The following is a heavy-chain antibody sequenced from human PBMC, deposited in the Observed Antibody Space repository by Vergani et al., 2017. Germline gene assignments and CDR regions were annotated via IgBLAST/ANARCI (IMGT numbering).Heavy chain of an antibody. CDR1: GGSMSGYY. CDR3: GRVADFYGLGSRLLDL. V-gene: IGHV4-59*01. J-gene: IGHJ5*02. CDR2: MYHSGST. D-gene: IGHD3-10*01. Sequence: QVRLQESGPGLVKPSETLSLTCSVSGGSMSGYYWSWIRQPPGKELEWIGYMYHSGSTNYNPSLETRVTISGDTSKNQFSLKLNSETAADTAVYYCGRVADFYGLGSRLLDLRGQGILVTVSS.